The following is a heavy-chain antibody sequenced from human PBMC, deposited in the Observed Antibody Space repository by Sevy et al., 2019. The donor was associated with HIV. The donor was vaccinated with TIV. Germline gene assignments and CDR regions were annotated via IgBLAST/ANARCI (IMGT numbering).Heavy chain of an antibody. CDR3: AKDQAGTTYYYYYYGMDV. CDR1: GFTFSSYG. V-gene: IGHV3-30*18. D-gene: IGHD1-7*01. Sequence: GGSLRLSCAASGFTFSSYGMHWVRQAPGKGLEWVAVISYDGSNKYYADSVEGRFTISRDNSKNTLYLQMNSLRAEDTAVYYCAKDQAGTTYYYYYYGMDVWGQGTTVTVSS. CDR2: ISYDGSNK. J-gene: IGHJ6*02.